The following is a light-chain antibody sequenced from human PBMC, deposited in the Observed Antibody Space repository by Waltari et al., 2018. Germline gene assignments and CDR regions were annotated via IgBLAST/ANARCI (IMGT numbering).Light chain of an antibody. J-gene: IGLJ2*01. CDR2: QDS. V-gene: IGLV3-25*03. CDR3: QSTDSSATYPV. CDR1: ALPKQT. Sequence: SSELTQPPSVSVSPGQTARITCPGDALPKQTAYWYQQKPGQAPVVVIHQDSERPSGIPERFSGSSSGTTVTLTISGVQAEDEAAYYCQSTDSSATYPVFGGGTKLTVL.